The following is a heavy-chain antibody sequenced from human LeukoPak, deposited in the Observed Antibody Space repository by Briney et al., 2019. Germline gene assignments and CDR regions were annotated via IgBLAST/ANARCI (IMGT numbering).Heavy chain of an antibody. CDR3: AKEGRWLQLGYYFDY. J-gene: IGHJ4*02. D-gene: IGHD5-24*01. Sequence: GGSLRLSCVVPGFSFSDYGFHWVRQAPGKGLDWVSFIHYAGVNKYYADSVKGRFIISRDNSKNTLYLQMNSLRAEDTAVYYCAKEGRWLQLGYYFDYWGQGTLVTVSS. V-gene: IGHV3-30*02. CDR1: GFSFSDYG. CDR2: IHYAGVNK.